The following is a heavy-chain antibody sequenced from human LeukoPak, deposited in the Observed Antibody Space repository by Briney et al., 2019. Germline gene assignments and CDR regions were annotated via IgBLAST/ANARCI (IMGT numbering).Heavy chain of an antibody. Sequence: GGSLRLSCAASGFTFSGSAMHWVRQASGKGLEWVGRIRSKANSYATAYAASVKGRFTISRDDSKNTAYLQMNSLKTEDTAVYYCTRRHDSSGQYYYYGMDVWGQGTTVTVSS. J-gene: IGHJ6*02. D-gene: IGHD3-22*01. CDR2: IRSKANSYAT. V-gene: IGHV3-73*01. CDR1: GFTFSGSA. CDR3: TRRHDSSGQYYYYGMDV.